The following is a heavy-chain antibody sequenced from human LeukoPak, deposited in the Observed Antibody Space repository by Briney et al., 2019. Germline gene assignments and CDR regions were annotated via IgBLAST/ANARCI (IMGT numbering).Heavy chain of an antibody. V-gene: IGHV4-34*01. CDR3: ARVRGATNIAARPTDY. J-gene: IGHJ4*02. Sequence: SETLSLTCAVYGGSFSGYYWSWIRQPPGKGLEWIGEINHSGSTNYNPSLKSRVTISVDTSKNQFSLKLGSVTAADTAVYYCARVRGATNIAARPTDYWGQGTLVTVSS. D-gene: IGHD6-6*01. CDR1: GGSFSGYY. CDR2: INHSGST.